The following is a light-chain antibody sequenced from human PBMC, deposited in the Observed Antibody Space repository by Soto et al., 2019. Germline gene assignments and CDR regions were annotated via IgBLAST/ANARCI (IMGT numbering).Light chain of an antibody. CDR3: QSFHRSAVI. Sequence: NFMLTQPHSVSDSPGKAVTVSCTRSIGRIVSNFVQWYQQRPGSAPTTVIYEDNQRPSGVPDRFSGAIDSSSNSASLTISGLKTEDEADYYCQSFHRSAVIFGGGTKVTVL. CDR2: EDN. V-gene: IGLV6-57*04. CDR1: IGRIVSNF. J-gene: IGLJ2*01.